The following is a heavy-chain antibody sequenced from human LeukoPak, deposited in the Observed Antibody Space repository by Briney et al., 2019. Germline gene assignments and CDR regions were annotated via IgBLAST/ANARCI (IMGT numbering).Heavy chain of an antibody. V-gene: IGHV3-30*18. D-gene: IGHD6-19*01. CDR1: GFSFKDYN. CDR3: AKVRWDNSGWYYLDS. CDR2: ITYDGGNE. Sequence: GGSLRLSCAASGFSFKDYNMHWVRQAPGKGLEWVAVITYDGGNEYYTDCVKGRFTISRDNSKSTLYLQMNSLKTEDTAVYYCAKVRWDNSGWYYLDSWGQGTLVTVSS. J-gene: IGHJ4*02.